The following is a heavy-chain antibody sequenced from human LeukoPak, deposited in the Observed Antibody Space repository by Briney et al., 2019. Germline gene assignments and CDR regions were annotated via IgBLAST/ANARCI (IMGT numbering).Heavy chain of an antibody. CDR3: AKSQSGNYLTTTAFDI. J-gene: IGHJ3*02. V-gene: IGHV3-30*18. CDR1: GFTFSNYG. Sequence: GGSLRLSCAASGFTFSNYGMPWVRQAPGKGLEWVAVISYYGNDKYYADSVKGRFTISRDNSNNSLYMQMNSLRAEDTAVYYCAKSQSGNYLTTTAFDIWGQGTMVTVSS. D-gene: IGHD1-26*01. CDR2: ISYYGNDK.